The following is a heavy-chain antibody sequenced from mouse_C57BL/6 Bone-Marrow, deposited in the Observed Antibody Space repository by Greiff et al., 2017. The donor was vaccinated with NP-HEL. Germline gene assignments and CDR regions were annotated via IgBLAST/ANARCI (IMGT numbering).Heavy chain of an antibody. CDR1: GYSFTDYH. CDR3: ASPYYGSSPYAMDY. CDR2: INPNYGTT. J-gene: IGHJ4*01. D-gene: IGHD1-1*01. Sequence: EVQLQQSGPELVKPGASVKISCKASGYSFTDYHMNWVKQSNGKSLEWIGVINPNYGTTSYNQKFKGKATLTVDQSSSTAYMQLNSLTAEDSAVYYCASPYYGSSPYAMDYWGQGTSVTVSS. V-gene: IGHV1-39*01.